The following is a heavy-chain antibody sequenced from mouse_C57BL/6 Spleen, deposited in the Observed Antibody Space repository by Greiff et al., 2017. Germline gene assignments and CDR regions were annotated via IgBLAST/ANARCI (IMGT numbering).Heavy chain of an antibody. V-gene: IGHV5-4*01. CDR2: ISDGGSYT. CDR3: ARVVARGYFDY. CDR1: GFTFSSYA. D-gene: IGHD1-1*02. Sequence: EVQVVASGGGLVKPGGSLKLSCAASGFTFSSYAMSWVRQTPEKRLEWVATISDGGSYTYYPDNVKGRFTISRDNAKNNLYLQMSHRKSEDTAMYYCARVVARGYFDYWGQSATLTVSS. J-gene: IGHJ2*01.